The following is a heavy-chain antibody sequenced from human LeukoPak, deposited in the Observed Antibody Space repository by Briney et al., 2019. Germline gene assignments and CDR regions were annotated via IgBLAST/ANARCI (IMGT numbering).Heavy chain of an antibody. D-gene: IGHD6-19*01. CDR1: GGSFSGYY. Sequence: PSETLSLTCAVYGGSFSGYYWSWIRQPPGKGLEWIGEINHSGSTNYNPSLKSRVTISVDKSKNQFSLKLSSVTAADTAVYYCARGAAVAGLDYWGQGTLVTVSS. CDR3: ARGAAVAGLDY. V-gene: IGHV4-34*01. CDR2: INHSGST. J-gene: IGHJ4*02.